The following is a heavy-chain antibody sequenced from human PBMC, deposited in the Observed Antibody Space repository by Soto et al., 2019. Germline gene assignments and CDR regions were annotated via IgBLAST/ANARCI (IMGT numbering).Heavy chain of an antibody. D-gene: IGHD5-12*01. J-gene: IGHJ6*02. CDR2: IKSKTDGGTT. CDR3: TTVILSGYDYLHHYGMDV. V-gene: IGHV3-15*01. Sequence: GGSLRLSCAASGFTFSNAWMSWVRQAPGKGLEWVGRIKSKTDGGTTDYAAPVKGRFTISRDDSKNTLYLQMNSLKTEDTAVYYCTTVILSGYDYLHHYGMDVWGQGTTVTVPS. CDR1: GFTFSNAW.